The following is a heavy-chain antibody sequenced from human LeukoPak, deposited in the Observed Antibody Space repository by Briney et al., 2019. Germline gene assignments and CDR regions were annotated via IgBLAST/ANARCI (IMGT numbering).Heavy chain of an antibody. CDR2: IRDKAYNYVT. Sequence: PGGSLRLSCAASGFTFSASSMHWVRQTSGKGLEWVGRIRDKAYNYVTASAESLKGMFTVSRDDSRNMVYLQMNSLKTEDTAVYYCVRPGSGNYYYYWGQGTLVTVSS. J-gene: IGHJ4*02. V-gene: IGHV3-73*01. CDR3: VRPGSGNYYYY. CDR1: GFTFSASS. D-gene: IGHD3-10*01.